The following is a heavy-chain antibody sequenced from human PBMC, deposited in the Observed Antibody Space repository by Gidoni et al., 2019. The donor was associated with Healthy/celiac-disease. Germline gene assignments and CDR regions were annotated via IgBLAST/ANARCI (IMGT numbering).Heavy chain of an antibody. Sequence: EVQLVQYGGGLVKPGGSLRLSCAASGFTFSNAWMSWVRQAPGKGLEWFGRIKSKTDGGTTDYAAPVKGRFTISRDDSKNTLYLQMNSLKTEDTAVYYCTTSPGYGDYPLFWGQGTLVTVSS. V-gene: IGHV3-15*01. CDR3: TTSPGYGDYPLF. D-gene: IGHD4-17*01. CDR1: GFTFSNAW. J-gene: IGHJ4*02. CDR2: IKSKTDGGTT.